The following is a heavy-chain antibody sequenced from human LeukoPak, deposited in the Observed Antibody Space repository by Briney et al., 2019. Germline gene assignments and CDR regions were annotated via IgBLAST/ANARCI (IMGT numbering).Heavy chain of an antibody. CDR1: GFTVNTYA. Sequence: PGGSLRLSCAASGFTVNTYAMSWVRQAPGKGLEWVSGISGSGGNTYYADSVKRRFTISRDNSKNTLYLQMNSLRAEDTAVYYCAKDGKTRYWNYFQAKPVYWGQGTLVTVSS. CDR2: ISGSGGNT. CDR3: AKDGKTRYWNYFQAKPVY. J-gene: IGHJ4*02. D-gene: IGHD1-7*01. V-gene: IGHV3-23*01.